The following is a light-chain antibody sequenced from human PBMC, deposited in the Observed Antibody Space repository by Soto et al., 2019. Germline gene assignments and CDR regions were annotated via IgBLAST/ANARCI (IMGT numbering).Light chain of an antibody. CDR2: KAS. CDR1: QSISSW. Sequence: DIQMTQSPSTLSASVGDRVTITCRASQSISSWLAWYQQKPGKAPNLLIYKASSLESGVPSRFSGSGSGTELTLTISSLQPDDFATYYCQEYNTYSRTFGQGTKVDIK. J-gene: IGKJ1*01. CDR3: QEYNTYSRT. V-gene: IGKV1-5*03.